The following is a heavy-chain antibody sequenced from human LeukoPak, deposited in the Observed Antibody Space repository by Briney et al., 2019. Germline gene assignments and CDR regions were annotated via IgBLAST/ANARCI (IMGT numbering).Heavy chain of an antibody. Sequence: GGSLRLSCVASGFSFSTSDMHWVRQSPGKGLDWVSFIRNDGNKKNYAESVKGRFTISRDNSRNTLYLQMDSLSAEDTAVYYCVKVDTWGQGTLVTVSS. V-gene: IGHV3-30*02. CDR2: IRNDGNKK. CDR1: GFSFSTSD. CDR3: VKVDT. D-gene: IGHD3-22*01. J-gene: IGHJ4*02.